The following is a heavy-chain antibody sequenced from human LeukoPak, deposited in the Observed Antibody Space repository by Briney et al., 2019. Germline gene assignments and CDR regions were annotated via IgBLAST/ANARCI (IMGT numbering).Heavy chain of an antibody. CDR3: AREDIVVVPAAPRVFYYYYMDV. D-gene: IGHD2-2*01. V-gene: IGHV3-7*01. Sequence: PGGSLRLSCEGSGFTFSNYWMGWVRQAPGKGLQWVANIKTDGSEKYYVDSVKGRFTISRDNAKNSLYLQMNSLRAEDTAVYYCAREDIVVVPAAPRVFYYYYMDVWGKGTTVTVSS. CDR1: GFTFSNYW. CDR2: IKTDGSEK. J-gene: IGHJ6*03.